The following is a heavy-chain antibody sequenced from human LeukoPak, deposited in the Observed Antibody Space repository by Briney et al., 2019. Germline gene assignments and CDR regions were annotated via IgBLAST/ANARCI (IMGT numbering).Heavy chain of an antibody. Sequence: ASVKVSCKVFGYTLTEPSIHWVRQAPGKGLEWMGGFDPEDDETIYAQKFQGRVTMTEDTSTDTAYMELSSLRSEDTAECYCAIGPVTRAIVRGGSDFGGQGTLVTVSS. D-gene: IGHD3-10*01. CDR3: AIGPVTRAIVRGGSDF. CDR2: FDPEDDET. J-gene: IGHJ4*02. CDR1: GYTLTEPS. V-gene: IGHV1-24*01.